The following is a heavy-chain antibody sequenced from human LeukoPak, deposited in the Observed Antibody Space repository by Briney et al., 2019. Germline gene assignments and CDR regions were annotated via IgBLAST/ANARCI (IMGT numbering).Heavy chain of an antibody. J-gene: IGHJ4*02. CDR1: GFTFSSYE. CDR3: AKDDSRSWSAFDY. Sequence: GGSLRLSCAASGFTFSSYEMNWVRQAPGKGLEWVSYISSSGSTIYYADSVKGRFTISRDNSKNTLYVQMNSLRAEDTAVYYCAKDDSRSWSAFDYWGQGTLVTVSS. D-gene: IGHD6-13*01. V-gene: IGHV3-48*03. CDR2: ISSSGSTI.